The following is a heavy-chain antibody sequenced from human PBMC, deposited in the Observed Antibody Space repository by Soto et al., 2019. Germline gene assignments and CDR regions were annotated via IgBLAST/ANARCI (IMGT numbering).Heavy chain of an antibody. CDR3: AKGGKWIQLWSLLDY. D-gene: IGHD5-18*01. CDR2: IYYSGYT. V-gene: IGHV4-59*01. CDR1: GGSISSYY. J-gene: IGHJ4*02. Sequence: SETLSLTCTVSGGSISSYYWSWIRQPPGKGLEWIGYIYYSGYTNYNPSLKSRVTISVDTSKNQFSLKLSSVTAADTAVYYCAKGGKWIQLWSLLDYWGQGTLVTVSS.